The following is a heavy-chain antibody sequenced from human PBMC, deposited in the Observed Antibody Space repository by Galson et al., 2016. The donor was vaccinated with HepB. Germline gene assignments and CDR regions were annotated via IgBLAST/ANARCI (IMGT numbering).Heavy chain of an antibody. V-gene: IGHV3-11*06. CDR3: ARGPAFDI. CDR1: GFSFSDYY. Sequence: SLRLSCAASGFSFSDYYMSWIRQAPEKGLERVSYISGNSSYIDYADSLRGRFTISRDNVKNTLYLQMDSLRADDTGVYYCARGPAFDIWGQGTVVTISS. J-gene: IGHJ3*02. CDR2: ISGNSSYI.